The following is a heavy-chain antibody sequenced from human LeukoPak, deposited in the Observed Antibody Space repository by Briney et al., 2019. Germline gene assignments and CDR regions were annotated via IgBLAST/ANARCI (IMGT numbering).Heavy chain of an antibody. V-gene: IGHV4-61*02. CDR1: SGSISSGTYY. CDR3: ARDLLRRGYAFDI. J-gene: IGHJ3*02. CDR2: IYSSGST. Sequence: SQTLSLTCTASSGSISSGTYYWSWIRQPAGKGLEWIGRIYSSGSTNYNPSLKSRVTISVDTSKNQFSLKLSSVTAADTAVYYCARDLLRRGYAFDIWGRGTMVTVSS. D-gene: IGHD3-22*01.